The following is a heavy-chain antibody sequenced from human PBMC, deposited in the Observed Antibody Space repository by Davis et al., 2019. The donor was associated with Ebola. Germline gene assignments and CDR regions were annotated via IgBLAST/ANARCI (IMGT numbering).Heavy chain of an antibody. CDR3: ARGGAVAGP. J-gene: IGHJ5*02. V-gene: IGHV4-34*01. Sequence: MPGGSLRLSCAVYGGSFSGYYWSWIRQPPGKGLEWFGEINHSGRTNYNPSLKSRVTISVDTSKNQFSLKLRSVTAADTAVYYCARGGAVAGPWGQGTLVTVSS. CDR1: GGSFSGYY. D-gene: IGHD6-19*01. CDR2: INHSGRT.